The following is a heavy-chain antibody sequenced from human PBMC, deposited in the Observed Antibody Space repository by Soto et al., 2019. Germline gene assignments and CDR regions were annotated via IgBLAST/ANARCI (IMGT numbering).Heavy chain of an antibody. Sequence: SETLSLTCAVYGGSFSGYYWSWIRQPPGKGLEWIGEINHSGSTNYNPSLKSRVTISVDTSKNQFSLKLSSVTAADTAVYYCARGRLPTRRTGWFDPWGQGTLVTVSS. CDR2: INHSGST. V-gene: IGHV4-34*01. J-gene: IGHJ5*02. CDR3: ARGRLPTRRTGWFDP. CDR1: GGSFSGYY. D-gene: IGHD3-16*01.